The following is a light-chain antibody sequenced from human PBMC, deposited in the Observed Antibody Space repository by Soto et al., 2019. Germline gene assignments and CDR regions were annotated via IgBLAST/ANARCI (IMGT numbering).Light chain of an antibody. Sequence: EIVLTQSAGTLSLSPGERATLSCRASQSISSNYIAWYQQKPGRAPRLLIYGASSRASGIPDSFSGSGSVTDFTLTISRLEPEDFAVYYCQHYGSSPTTFGQGTKVEIK. CDR3: QHYGSSPTT. J-gene: IGKJ1*01. CDR1: QSISSNY. CDR2: GAS. V-gene: IGKV3-20*01.